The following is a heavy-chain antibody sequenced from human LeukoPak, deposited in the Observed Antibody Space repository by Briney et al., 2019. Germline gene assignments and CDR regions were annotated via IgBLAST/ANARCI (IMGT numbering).Heavy chain of an antibody. CDR1: GFTFSSYA. J-gene: IGHJ4*02. V-gene: IGHV3-23*01. CDR3: ARDTLGEGEDANYAVYYFDY. CDR2: ISGSGGST. Sequence: RGGSLRLSCAASGFTFSSYAMSWVRQAPGKGLEWVSAISGSGGSTYYADSVKGRFTISRDSGKNSLDLQMNSLRADDTAVYYCARDTLGEGEDANYAVYYFDYWGQGTVVTVSS. D-gene: IGHD4/OR15-4a*01.